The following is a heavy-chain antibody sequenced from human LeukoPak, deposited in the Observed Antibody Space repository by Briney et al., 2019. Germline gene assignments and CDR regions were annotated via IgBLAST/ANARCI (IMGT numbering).Heavy chain of an antibody. CDR2: ISSSGSTI. V-gene: IGHV3-11*01. D-gene: IGHD3-22*01. CDR3: ARDLVYYDSSGRDWYFDL. Sequence: PGGSLRLSCAASGFTFSDYYMSWIRQAPGKGLEWVSYISSSGSTIYYADSVKGRFTISRDNAKNSLYLQMNSLRAEDTAVYYCARDLVYYDSSGRDWYFDLWGRGTLVTVSS. J-gene: IGHJ2*01. CDR1: GFTFSDYY.